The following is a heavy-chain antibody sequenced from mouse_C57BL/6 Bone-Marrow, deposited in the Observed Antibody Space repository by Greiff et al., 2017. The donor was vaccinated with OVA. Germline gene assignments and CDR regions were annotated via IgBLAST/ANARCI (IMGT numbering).Heavy chain of an antibody. CDR1: GFNIKDDY. V-gene: IGHV14-4*01. D-gene: IGHD1-1*01. CDR2: IDPENGDT. Sequence: EVKLMESGAELVRPGASVKLSCTASGFNIKDDYMHWVKQRPEQGLEWIGWIDPENGDTEYASKFQGKATITADTSSNTAYLQLSSLTSEDTAVYYCTTVDYYGSSYVGFAYWGQGTLVTVSA. CDR3: TTVDYYGSSYVGFAY. J-gene: IGHJ3*01.